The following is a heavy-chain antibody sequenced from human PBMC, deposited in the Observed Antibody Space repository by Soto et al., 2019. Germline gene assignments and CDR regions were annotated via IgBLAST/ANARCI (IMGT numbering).Heavy chain of an antibody. D-gene: IGHD6-6*01. J-gene: IGHJ4*01. CDR1: GFTFSNAW. Sequence: GGSLRLSCAASGFTFSNAWMSWVGQAPGKGLEWVGRIKSKTDGGTTDYAAPVKGRFTISRDDSKNTLYRQMNSLKTEDTAAYFCNTEIIAARRGLFDYWGQGTLVTVSS. CDR3: NTEIIAARRGLFDY. V-gene: IGHV3-15*01. CDR2: IKSKTDGGTT.